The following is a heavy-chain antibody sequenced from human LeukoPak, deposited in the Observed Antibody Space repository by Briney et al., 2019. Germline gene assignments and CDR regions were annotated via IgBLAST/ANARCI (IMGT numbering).Heavy chain of an antibody. J-gene: IGHJ4*02. CDR2: IYTSGST. Sequence: SETLSLTCTVSGGSISSYYWSWIRQPAGKGLEWIGRIYTSGSTNYNPSLKSRVTMSVDTSKNQFSLKLCSVTAADTAVYYCARTYYYDRSGFYSGYYFDYWGQGTLVTVSS. CDR3: ARTYYYDRSGFYSGYYFDY. CDR1: GGSISSYY. V-gene: IGHV4-4*07. D-gene: IGHD3-22*01.